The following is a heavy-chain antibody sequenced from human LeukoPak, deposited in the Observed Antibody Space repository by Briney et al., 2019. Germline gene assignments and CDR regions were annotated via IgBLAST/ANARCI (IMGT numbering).Heavy chain of an antibody. CDR3: ARSPASWGNFDY. Sequence: PGGSLRLSCAASGFTFSNYDMHWVRQGKGKGLEWVSAIGTASDTYYPGSVKGRFTISRENAKNSLYLQMNSLRAGDTAVYYCARSPASWGNFDYWGQGTLVSVSS. V-gene: IGHV3-13*01. CDR1: GFTFSNYD. CDR2: IGTASDT. D-gene: IGHD3-16*01. J-gene: IGHJ4*02.